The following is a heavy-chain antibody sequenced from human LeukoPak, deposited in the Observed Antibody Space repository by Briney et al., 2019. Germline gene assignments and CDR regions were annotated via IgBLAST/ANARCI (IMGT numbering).Heavy chain of an antibody. CDR2: IYTSGST. Sequence: SETLSLTCTVSGGSINSYWSWIRQPAGKGLEWIGRIYTSGSTNYNPSLKSRVTISVDTSKNQFSLKLSSVTAADTAVYYCARDLWFGAGRTFDIWGQGTMVTVSS. V-gene: IGHV4-4*07. CDR3: ARDLWFGAGRTFDI. J-gene: IGHJ3*02. D-gene: IGHD3-10*01. CDR1: GGSINSY.